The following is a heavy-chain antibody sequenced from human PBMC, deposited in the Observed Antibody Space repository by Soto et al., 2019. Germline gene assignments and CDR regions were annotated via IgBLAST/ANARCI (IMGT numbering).Heavy chain of an antibody. CDR2: INHSGST. J-gene: IGHJ4*02. CDR3: ARDALDFDY. D-gene: IGHD2-2*01. CDR1: GGSFSGYY. Sequence: PSDTLSLTCAVYGGSFSGYYWSWIRQPPGKGLEWIGEINHSGSTNYNPSLKSRVTISVDTSKNQFSLKLSSVTAADTAVYYCARDALDFDYWGQGTLVTVSS. V-gene: IGHV4-34*01.